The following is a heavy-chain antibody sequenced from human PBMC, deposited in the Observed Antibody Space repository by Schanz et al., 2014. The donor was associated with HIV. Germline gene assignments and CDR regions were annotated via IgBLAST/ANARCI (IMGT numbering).Heavy chain of an antibody. V-gene: IGHV3-33*06. CDR1: GFTFSTSG. Sequence: QVQLVESGGGVVQPGRSLRLSCTASGFTFSTSGMHWVRQAPGKGLEWVAVIWYDGSKKYYADSVKGRFTISRDNSKNTLYLQMNSLRAEDTAVYYCAKRRDSGYAYFDYWGQGTRVTVSS. CDR3: AKRRDSGYAYFDY. D-gene: IGHD1-1*01. J-gene: IGHJ4*02. CDR2: IWYDGSKK.